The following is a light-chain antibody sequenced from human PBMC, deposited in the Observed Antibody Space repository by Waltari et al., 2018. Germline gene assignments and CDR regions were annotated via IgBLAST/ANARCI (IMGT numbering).Light chain of an antibody. CDR3: CSYAGSTTLV. Sequence: QSALTQPASVSGSPGQSITISCIGTSSDVGNYNLVSWYQQYPGKAPKLRVYEGSKRPSGVYNRLSGSKSGNTASLTIAGLQAEDEADYHCCSYAGSTTLVFGGGTKLTVL. CDR1: SSDVGNYNL. CDR2: EGS. J-gene: IGLJ2*01. V-gene: IGLV2-23*01.